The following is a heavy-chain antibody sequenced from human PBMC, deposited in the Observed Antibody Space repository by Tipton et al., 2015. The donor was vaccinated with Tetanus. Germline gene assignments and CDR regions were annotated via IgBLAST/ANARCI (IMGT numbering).Heavy chain of an antibody. CDR3: ARDYFGSGSNYYFDY. CDR1: GYTFTRYG. D-gene: IGHD3-10*01. Sequence: QPGPEVKKPGASVKVSCKASGYTFTRYGLTWVRQAPGQGPEWMGWISGYNGNTNYAPKFQGRVTMTTDTTTNTAYMELRSLRSDDTAVYYCARDYFGSGSNYYFDYWGQGSQVSVSS. J-gene: IGHJ4*02. V-gene: IGHV1-18*01. CDR2: ISGYNGNT.